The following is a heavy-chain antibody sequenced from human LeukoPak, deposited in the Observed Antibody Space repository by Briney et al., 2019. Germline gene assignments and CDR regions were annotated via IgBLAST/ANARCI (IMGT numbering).Heavy chain of an antibody. Sequence: KPSETLSLTCTVSGGSIRSSYYYWGWIRQPPGKGLEWIGSIYDSGSTYYNPSLKSRVTISVDTSKNQFSLKLNSVTAADTAVYYCATTKPLFTYGMDVWGQGTTVTVSS. CDR1: GGSIRSSYYY. V-gene: IGHV4-39*01. D-gene: IGHD1/OR15-1a*01. CDR2: IYDSGST. CDR3: ATTKPLFTYGMDV. J-gene: IGHJ6*02.